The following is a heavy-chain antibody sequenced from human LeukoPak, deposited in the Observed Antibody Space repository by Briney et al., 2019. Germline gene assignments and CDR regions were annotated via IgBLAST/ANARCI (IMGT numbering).Heavy chain of an antibody. Sequence: PGRSLRLSCAASGFTFSSYGMHWVRQAPGKGLEWVAVIWYDGSNKYYADSVKGRFTISRDNSKNTLYLQMNSLRAEDTAVYYCAKGGYYDSSGYYSERISYYFDYWGQGTLVTVSS. CDR1: GFTFSSYG. J-gene: IGHJ4*02. V-gene: IGHV3-33*06. D-gene: IGHD3-22*01. CDR2: IWYDGSNK. CDR3: AKGGYYDSSGYYSERISYYFDY.